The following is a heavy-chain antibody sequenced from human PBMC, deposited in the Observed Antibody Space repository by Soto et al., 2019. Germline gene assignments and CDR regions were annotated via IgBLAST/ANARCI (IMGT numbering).Heavy chain of an antibody. Sequence: QVQLVQSGAEVKKPGSSVKVSCKASGGTFSSYAISWVRQAPGQGLEWMGGIIPIFGTANYAQKFQGRVTITAXXYXSXXYMELSSLRSEDTAVYYCASSISTSTYYYYYGMDVWGQGTTVTVSS. CDR3: ASSISTSTYYYYYGMDV. CDR2: IIPIFGTA. CDR1: GGTFSSYA. D-gene: IGHD2-2*01. J-gene: IGHJ6*02. V-gene: IGHV1-69*12.